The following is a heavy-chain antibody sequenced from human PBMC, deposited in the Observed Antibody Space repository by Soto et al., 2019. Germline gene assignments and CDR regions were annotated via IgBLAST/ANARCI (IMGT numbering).Heavy chain of an antibody. Sequence: PGGSLRLSFAACGFTFSYYYMSWIRQAPGKGLEWVSYISSSGSTIYYAYSVKGRFTISRDNAKNSLYPQMNSLRAEDTAVYHCASSRHYRYGYFDYWGQGTLVTVPS. CDR3: ASSRHYRYGYFDY. CDR1: GFTFSYYY. J-gene: IGHJ4*02. D-gene: IGHD5-18*01. V-gene: IGHV3-11*01. CDR2: ISSSGSTI.